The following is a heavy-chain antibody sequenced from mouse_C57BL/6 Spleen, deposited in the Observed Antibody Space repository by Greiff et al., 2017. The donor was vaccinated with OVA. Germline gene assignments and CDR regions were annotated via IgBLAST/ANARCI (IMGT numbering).Heavy chain of an antibody. Sequence: EVKLMESGGDLVKPGGSLKLSCAASGFTFSSYGMSWVRQTPDKRLEWVATISSGGSYTYYPDSVKGRFTISRDNAKNTLYLQMSSLKSEDTAMYYCARHGGYFDVWGTGTTVTVSS. CDR2: ISSGGSYT. CDR3: ARHGGYFDV. CDR1: GFTFSSYG. V-gene: IGHV5-6*01. J-gene: IGHJ1*03.